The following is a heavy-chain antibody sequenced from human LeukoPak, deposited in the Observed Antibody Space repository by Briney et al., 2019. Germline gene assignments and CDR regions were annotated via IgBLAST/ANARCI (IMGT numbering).Heavy chain of an antibody. V-gene: IGHV3-74*01. CDR1: GFTFSNYW. Sequence: GGSLRLSCEASGFTFSNYWMHWVRQAPGKGLVWVSRINSDGSSTNYADSVRGRFTISRDNAKNTLYLRMNSLRAEDTAVYYCAPNWFDPWGQGTLVTVSS. CDR3: APNWFDP. CDR2: INSDGSST. J-gene: IGHJ5*02.